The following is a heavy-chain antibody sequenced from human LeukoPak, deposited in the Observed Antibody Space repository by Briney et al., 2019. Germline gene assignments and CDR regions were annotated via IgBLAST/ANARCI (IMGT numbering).Heavy chain of an antibody. CDR1: GYTFTGYY. J-gene: IGHJ4*02. CDR3: ARERIGYSYGSIKSDY. Sequence: AASVKVSCKASGYTFTGYYMHWVRQAPGQGLEWMGRINPNSGGTNYAQKFQGRVTMTRDTSISTAYMELSRLRSDDTAVYYCARERIGYSYGSIKSDYWGQGTLVTVSS. D-gene: IGHD5-18*01. CDR2: INPNSGGT. V-gene: IGHV1-2*06.